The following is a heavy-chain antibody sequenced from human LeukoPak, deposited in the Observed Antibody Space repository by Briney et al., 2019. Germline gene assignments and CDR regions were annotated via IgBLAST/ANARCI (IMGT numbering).Heavy chain of an antibody. CDR1: GGSISSHY. CDR3: ASLFFDSSGYDTGLDY. V-gene: IGHV4-59*11. Sequence: SETLSLTCTVSGGSISSHYWSWIRQPPGKGLEWIGYIYYSGSTNYNPSLKSRVTISVDTSKNQFSLKLSSVTAADTAVYYCASLFFDSSGYDTGLDYWGQGTLVTVSS. J-gene: IGHJ4*02. D-gene: IGHD3-22*01. CDR2: IYYSGST.